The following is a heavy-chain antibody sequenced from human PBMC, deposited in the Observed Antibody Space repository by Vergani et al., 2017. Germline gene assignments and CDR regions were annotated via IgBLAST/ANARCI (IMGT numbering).Heavy chain of an antibody. D-gene: IGHD6-19*01. CDR1: GYTLTELS. CDR2: FDPEDGET. Sequence: QVQLVQSGAEVKKPGASVKVSCKVSGYTLTELSMHWVRQAPGKGLEWMGGFDPEDGETIYAQKFQGRVTLTEDTSTDTAYMELSSRRSEDTAVYYCAVGGWYVGYYYYGMDVWGQGTTVTVSS. V-gene: IGHV1-24*01. CDR3: AVGGWYVGYYYYGMDV. J-gene: IGHJ6*02.